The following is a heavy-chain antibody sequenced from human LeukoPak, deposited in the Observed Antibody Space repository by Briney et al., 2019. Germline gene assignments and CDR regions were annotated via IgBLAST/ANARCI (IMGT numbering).Heavy chain of an antibody. J-gene: IGHJ4*02. CDR3: ARGWGGIDSSGYPFDY. Sequence: ALVKVSCKASGYTFTGYYMHWVRQAPGQGLEWMGRINPNSGGTNYAQKFQGRVTMTRDTSISTAYMELSRLRSDDTAVYYCARGWGGIDSSGYPFDYWGQGTLVTVSS. CDR2: INPNSGGT. CDR1: GYTFTGYY. D-gene: IGHD3-22*01. V-gene: IGHV1-2*06.